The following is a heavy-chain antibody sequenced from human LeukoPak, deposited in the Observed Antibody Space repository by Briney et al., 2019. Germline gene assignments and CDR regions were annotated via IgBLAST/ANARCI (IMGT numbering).Heavy chain of an antibody. CDR1: GGSFSGYY. CDR3: ARGGGAARPY. CDR2: INHSGST. V-gene: IGHV4-34*01. J-gene: IGHJ4*02. Sequence: SETLSLTCAVYGGSFSGYYWSWIRQPPGKGLEWIGEINHSGSTNYNPSLKSRVTISVDTSKNQFSLKLSPVTAADTAVYYCARGGGAARPYWGQGTLVTVSS. D-gene: IGHD6-6*01.